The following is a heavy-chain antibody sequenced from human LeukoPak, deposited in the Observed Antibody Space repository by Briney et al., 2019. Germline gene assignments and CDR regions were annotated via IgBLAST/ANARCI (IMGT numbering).Heavy chain of an antibody. V-gene: IGHV3-30-3*01. CDR2: ISYDGSNK. CDR1: GFTFSSYA. D-gene: IGHD2-2*02. CDR3: AREMVYCSSTSCYRVHAFDI. Sequence: GRSLRLSCAASGFTFSSYAMHWVRQAPGKGLEWVAVISYDGSNKYYADSVKGRFTISRDNSKNTLYLQMNSLRAEDTAVYYCAREMVYCSSTSCYRVHAFDIWGQGTMVTVSS. J-gene: IGHJ3*02.